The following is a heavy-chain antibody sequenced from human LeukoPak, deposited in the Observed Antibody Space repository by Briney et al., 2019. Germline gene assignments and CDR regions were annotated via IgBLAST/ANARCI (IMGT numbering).Heavy chain of an antibody. CDR2: IYSGGST. V-gene: IGHV3-66*01. CDR1: GFTVSSNY. Sequence: GGSLRLPCAASGFTVSSNYMSWVRQAPGKGLEWVSVIYSGGSTYYADSVKGRFTISRDNSKNTLYLQMNSLRAEDTAVYYCARATYYFRPWDAFDIWGQGTMVTASS. J-gene: IGHJ3*02. CDR3: ARATYYFRPWDAFDI. D-gene: IGHD2/OR15-2a*01.